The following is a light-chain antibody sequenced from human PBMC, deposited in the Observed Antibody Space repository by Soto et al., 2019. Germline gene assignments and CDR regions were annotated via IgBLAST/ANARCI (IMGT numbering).Light chain of an antibody. V-gene: IGKV4-1*01. CDR2: WAS. CDR1: QSVLYSSNNNNY. J-gene: IGKJ1*01. CDR3: QQYYSNPGT. Sequence: IVMSHSRDSLAVSLGERATINCKSSQSVLYSSNNNNYLAWYQQKPGQPPKLLIYWASTRESGVPDRFRGSGSGTDFTLTISSLQAEDVAVYYCQQYYSNPGTFGQGTKVDIK.